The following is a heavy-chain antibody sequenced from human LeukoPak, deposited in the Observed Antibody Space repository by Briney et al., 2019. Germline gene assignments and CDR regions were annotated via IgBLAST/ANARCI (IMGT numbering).Heavy chain of an antibody. D-gene: IGHD3-10*01. CDR2: MRQDGNEK. V-gene: IGHV3-7*01. J-gene: IGHJ4*02. CDR3: ATDRRGSNDY. CDR1: GFTLSSYW. Sequence: PGGSLRLSCVASGFTLSSYWMTWVRQAPGKGLEWVANMRQDGNEKYYVDSVRGRFTISRDNAKNSLYLQMSSLRAEDTAVYYCATDRRGSNDYWGQGTLVTVSS.